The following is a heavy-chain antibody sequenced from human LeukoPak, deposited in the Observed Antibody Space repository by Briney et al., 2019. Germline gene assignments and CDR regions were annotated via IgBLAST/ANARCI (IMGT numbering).Heavy chain of an antibody. CDR2: MRSKAYGGAT. D-gene: IGHD3-10*01. CDR1: GFTFGDYA. Sequence: PGGSLRLSCTTSGFTFGDYAVTWVRQAPGKGLEWVCFMRSKAYGGATEYAASVKGRFTISRDDSKSIAHLQMNSLRTEDTAMYYCARIEVSGHGFDYSGQGALVTVSP. J-gene: IGHJ4*02. V-gene: IGHV3-49*04. CDR3: ARIEVSGHGFDY.